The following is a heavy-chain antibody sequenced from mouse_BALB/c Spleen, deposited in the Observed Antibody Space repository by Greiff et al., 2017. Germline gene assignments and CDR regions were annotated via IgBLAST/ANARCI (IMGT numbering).Heavy chain of an antibody. J-gene: IGHJ3*01. D-gene: IGHD2-4*01. CDR1: GFSLTSYG. V-gene: IGHV2-9*02. CDR3: ARERRRIYYDYDAWFAY. CDR2: IWAGGST. Sequence: VQLKESGPGLVAPSQSLSITCTVSGFSLTSYGVHWVRQPPGKGLEWLGVIWAGGSTNYNSALMSRLSISKDNSKSQVFLKMNSLQTDDTAMYYCARERRRIYYDYDAWFAYWGQGTLVTVSA.